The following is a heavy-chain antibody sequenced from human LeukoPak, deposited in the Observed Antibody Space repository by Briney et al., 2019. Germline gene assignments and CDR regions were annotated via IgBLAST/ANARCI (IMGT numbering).Heavy chain of an antibody. CDR1: GYSFITYW. V-gene: IGHV5-51*01. CDR2: IYPGDSDT. Sequence: GESLKISCKGSGYSFITYWIGWVRQMPGKGLEWMGIIYPGDSDTRYSPSFQGQVTISVDRSISTAYLQWSSLKTSDTAMYYCARYLDSHAFDIWGQGTMVTVSS. D-gene: IGHD3-9*01. J-gene: IGHJ3*02. CDR3: ARYLDSHAFDI.